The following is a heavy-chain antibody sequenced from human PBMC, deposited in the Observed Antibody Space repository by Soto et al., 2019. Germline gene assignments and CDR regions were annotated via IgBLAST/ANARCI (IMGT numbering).Heavy chain of an antibody. V-gene: IGHV3-64D*08. CDR1: GFTFSSYA. J-gene: IGHJ4*02. CDR3: VVFFSGGQWLVFDY. Sequence: GGSLRLSCSASGFTFSSYAMHWVRQAPGKGLEYVSAIISNGGSTYYADSVKGRFTISRDNSKNTLYLQMSSLRAEDTAVYYYVVFFSGGQWLVFDYWGQGTLVTSPQ. CDR2: IISNGGST. D-gene: IGHD6-19*01.